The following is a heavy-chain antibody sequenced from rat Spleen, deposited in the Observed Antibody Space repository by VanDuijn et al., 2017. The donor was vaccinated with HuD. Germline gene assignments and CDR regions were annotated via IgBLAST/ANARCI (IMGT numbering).Heavy chain of an antibody. CDR2: LSNTGGST. CDR1: GFTFSDYY. D-gene: IGHD1-9*01. CDR3: ARRHYGYTDYFDY. J-gene: IGHJ2*01. V-gene: IGHV5-25*01. Sequence: EVQLVESDGGLVQPGRSLKLSCAASGFTFSDYYMAWVRQAPGRGLEWVASLSNTGGSTYYPDSLKGRFTISRDNAKSTLYLQMNSLRSEDTATDYCARRHYGYTDYFDYWGQGVMVTVSS.